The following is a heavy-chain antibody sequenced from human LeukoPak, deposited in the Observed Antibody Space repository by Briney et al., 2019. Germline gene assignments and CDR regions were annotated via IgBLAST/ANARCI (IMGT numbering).Heavy chain of an antibody. J-gene: IGHJ4*02. CDR2: ISSSGSTI. CDR3: ARERFGTSDY. V-gene: IGHV3-48*03. D-gene: IGHD3-10*01. Sequence: GGSLRLSCAASGFTFSSYEMNWVRQAPGKGLEWVSYISSSGSTIYYADSVKGRFTISRDNAKNSLYLQMNSLRAEDTAVYYCARERFGTSDYWGQGTLVTVSS. CDR1: GFTFSSYE.